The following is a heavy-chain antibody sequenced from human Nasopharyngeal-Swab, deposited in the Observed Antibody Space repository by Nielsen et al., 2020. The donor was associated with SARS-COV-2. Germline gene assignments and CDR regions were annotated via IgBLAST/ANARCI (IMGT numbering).Heavy chain of an antibody. CDR2: ISSSSSYI. V-gene: IGHV3-21*01. Sequence: GESLKISCAASGFTFSSYSTNWVRQAPGKGLEWVSSISSSSSYIYYADSVKGRFTISRDNAKNSLYLQMNSLRAEDTGVYYCARGGVRAYWFDPWGQGTLVTVSS. CDR3: ARGGVRAYWFDP. CDR1: GFTFSSYS. D-gene: IGHD3-16*01. J-gene: IGHJ5*02.